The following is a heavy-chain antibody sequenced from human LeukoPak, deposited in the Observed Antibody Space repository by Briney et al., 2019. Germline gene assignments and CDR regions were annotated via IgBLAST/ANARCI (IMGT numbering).Heavy chain of an antibody. V-gene: IGHV3-53*01. CDR1: GFTVSSNY. CDR3: AKHSGWYHPYFDY. J-gene: IGHJ4*02. CDR2: IYSGDST. Sequence: GGSLRLSCAASGFTVSSNYMSWVRQAPGKGLEWVSVIYSGDSTYYADSVKGRFTISRDNSKNTLYLQMNSLRAEDTAVYYCAKHSGWYHPYFDYWGQGTLVTVSS. D-gene: IGHD6-19*01.